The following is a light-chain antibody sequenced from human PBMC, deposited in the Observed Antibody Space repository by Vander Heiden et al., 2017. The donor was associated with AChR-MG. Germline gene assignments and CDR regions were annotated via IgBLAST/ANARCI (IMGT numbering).Light chain of an antibody. CDR3: QQYKNYPL. Sequence: DIQMTQSPSTLSASVGDRVTITCRASQSIGTWLAWYQQKPGKAPKVLLYQASTLESGAPSRFSGSGSGTECTLTISSLQPDDFATYYCQQYKNYPLFDHGTKVELK. CDR2: QAS. V-gene: IGKV1-5*03. CDR1: QSIGTW. J-gene: IGKJ1*01.